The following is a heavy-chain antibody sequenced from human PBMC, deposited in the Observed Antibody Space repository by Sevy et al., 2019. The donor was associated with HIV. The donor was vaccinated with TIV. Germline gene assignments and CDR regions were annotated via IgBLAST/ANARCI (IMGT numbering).Heavy chain of an antibody. CDR2: FDPEDGET. CDR3: ATTKDYYDSSGSPFDY. J-gene: IGHJ4*02. D-gene: IGHD3-22*01. Sequence: ASVKVSCKVSGYTLTELSMHWVRQAPGKGREWMGSFDPEDGETIYAQKFQGRVTMTEDTFNDTAYMELSSLRSEDAAVYYCATTKDYYDSSGSPFDYWGQGTLVTVSS. V-gene: IGHV1-24*01. CDR1: GYTLTELS.